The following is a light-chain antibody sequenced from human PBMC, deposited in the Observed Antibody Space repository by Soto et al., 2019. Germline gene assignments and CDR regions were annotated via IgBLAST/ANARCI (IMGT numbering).Light chain of an antibody. CDR3: QSYDSSNPYV. V-gene: IGLV6-57*03. J-gene: IGLJ1*01. CDR1: SGSIASSY. Sequence: NFMLTQPHSVSESPGKTVTISCTRRSGSIASSYVQWYQQRPGSAPTTVIFEDNRRPSGIPARFSGSIDRSTNSASLIISGLKTEDEADYYCQSYDSSNPYVCGTGTQLTVL. CDR2: EDN.